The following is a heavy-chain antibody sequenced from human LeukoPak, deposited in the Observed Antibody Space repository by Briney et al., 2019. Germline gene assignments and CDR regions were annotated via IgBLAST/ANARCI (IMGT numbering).Heavy chain of an antibody. V-gene: IGHV4-30-2*01. Sequence: SETLSLTCTVSGGSISSGGYYWSWLRQPPGKGLEWIVYIYHSGSTYYNPSLKSRVTISVDRSKNQFSLKLSSVTAADTAVYYCARGPYDFWSGYSSYFDYWGQGTLVTVSS. D-gene: IGHD3-3*01. CDR1: GGSISSGGYY. CDR3: ARGPYDFWSGYSSYFDY. J-gene: IGHJ4*02. CDR2: IYHSGST.